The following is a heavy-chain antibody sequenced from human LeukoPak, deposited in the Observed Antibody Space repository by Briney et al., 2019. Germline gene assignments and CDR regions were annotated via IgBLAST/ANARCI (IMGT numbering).Heavy chain of an antibody. Sequence: PSETLSLTCAVYGGSFSTYYWSWIRPPPGKGLEWVGEINHSGSTNYNPSLKSRVTISIDTSKNQFSLKLTSVTAADTALYYCARPGGRSGLAEYFQHWGQGTLVTVSS. CDR2: INHSGST. V-gene: IGHV4-34*01. J-gene: IGHJ1*01. CDR1: GGSFSTYY. D-gene: IGHD6-19*01. CDR3: ARPGGRSGLAEYFQH.